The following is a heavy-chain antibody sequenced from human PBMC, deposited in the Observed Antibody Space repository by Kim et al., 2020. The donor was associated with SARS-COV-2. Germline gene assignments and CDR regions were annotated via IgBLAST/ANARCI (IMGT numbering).Heavy chain of an antibody. CDR3: ARDRWDYDFWSGPFDYYGMDV. J-gene: IGHJ6*02. CDR2: ISSSSSYT. V-gene: IGHV3-11*05. D-gene: IGHD3-3*01. CDR1: GFTFSDYY. Sequence: GGSLRLSCAASGFTFSDYYMSWIRQAPGKGLEWVSYISSSSSYTNYADSVKGRFTISRDNAKNSLYLQMNSLRAEDTAVYYCARDRWDYDFWSGPFDYYGMDVWGQGTTVTVSS.